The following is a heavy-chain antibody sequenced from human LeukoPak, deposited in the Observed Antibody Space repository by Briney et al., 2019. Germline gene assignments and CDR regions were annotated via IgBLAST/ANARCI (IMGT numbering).Heavy chain of an antibody. CDR3: ARRVPSQVITDYFDY. D-gene: IGHD3-16*01. CDR2: ISSSSSTI. J-gene: IGHJ4*02. V-gene: IGHV3-48*04. Sequence: QAGGSLRLSCAASGFTFSSYSMNWVRQAPGKGLEWVSYISSSSSTIYYADSVKGRFTISRDNAKNSLFLQMNSLRVEDTAVYYCARRVPSQVITDYFDYWGQGTLVTVSS. CDR1: GFTFSSYS.